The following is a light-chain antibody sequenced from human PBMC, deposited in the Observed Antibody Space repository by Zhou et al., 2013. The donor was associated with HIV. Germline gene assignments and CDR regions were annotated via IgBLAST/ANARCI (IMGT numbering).Light chain of an antibody. CDR1: QSIGNN. J-gene: IGKJ2*01. V-gene: IGKV3-15*01. Sequence: EIVMTQSPATLSVSPGERVTLSCRASQSIGNNLAWYQQKPGQAPRLLISGASTRATGIPVRFSGSGSGTEFTLTFTTLGPEDFAVYYCQQYANSPQTFGQGTKVEIK. CDR2: GAS. CDR3: QQYANSPQT.